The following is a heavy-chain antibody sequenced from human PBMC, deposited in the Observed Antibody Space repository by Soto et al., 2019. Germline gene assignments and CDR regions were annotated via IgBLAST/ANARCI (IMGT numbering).Heavy chain of an antibody. CDR1: GYSISSGYY. J-gene: IGHJ4*02. Sequence: SETLSLTCAVSGYSISSGYYWGWIRQPPGKGLEWIGSIYHSGSTYYNPSLKSRVTISVDTSKNQFSLKLSSVTAADTAVYYCARDGPRTTVTALDYWGQGTLVTVSS. CDR3: ARDGPRTTVTALDY. CDR2: IYHSGST. V-gene: IGHV4-38-2*02. D-gene: IGHD4-17*01.